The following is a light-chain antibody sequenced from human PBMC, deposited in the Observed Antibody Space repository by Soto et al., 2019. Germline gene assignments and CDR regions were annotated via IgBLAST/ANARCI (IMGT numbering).Light chain of an antibody. CDR3: AAWDDSLNGVV. CDR1: SSNIGSNT. V-gene: IGLV1-44*01. J-gene: IGLJ2*01. Sequence: QSVLTQPPSASGTPGQRVTISCSGSSSNIGSNTVNWYQQLPGTAPKLRIYSNNQRPSGVPDRFSRSKSGTSASLAISGLHSEDEADYYCAAWDDSLNGVVFGGGTKLTVL. CDR2: SNN.